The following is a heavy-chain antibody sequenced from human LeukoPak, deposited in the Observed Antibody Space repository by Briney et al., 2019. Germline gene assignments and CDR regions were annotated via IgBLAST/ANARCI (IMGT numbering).Heavy chain of an antibody. Sequence: PGGSLRPSCAASGITFTSSAMCWVRQAPGKGLEWVSTISGGGGSTYNAHSVKGWLSISRDNSKNTLYLQMNSLRVEDTAVYYCAKRGSGDSGGYFDYWGQGTLVTVSS. CDR3: AKRGSGDSGGYFDY. V-gene: IGHV3-23*01. J-gene: IGHJ4*02. D-gene: IGHD4-17*01. CDR2: ISGGGGST. CDR1: GITFTSSA.